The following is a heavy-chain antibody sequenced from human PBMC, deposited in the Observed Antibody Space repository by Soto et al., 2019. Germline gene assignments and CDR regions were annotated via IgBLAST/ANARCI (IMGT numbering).Heavy chain of an antibody. CDR1: GFTFSNAW. J-gene: IGHJ3*02. CDR2: IKSKTDGGTT. D-gene: IGHD4-17*01. V-gene: IGHV3-15*01. CDR3: TTYLLATVTTYGGSDAFDI. Sequence: EVQLVESGGGLAKPGGSLRLSCAASGFTFSNAWMSWVRQAPGKGLEWVGRIKSKTDGGTTDYAAPVKGRFTISRDDSINTLYLQMNSLKTEDTPVYYCTTYLLATVTTYGGSDAFDIWGQGTMVTVSS.